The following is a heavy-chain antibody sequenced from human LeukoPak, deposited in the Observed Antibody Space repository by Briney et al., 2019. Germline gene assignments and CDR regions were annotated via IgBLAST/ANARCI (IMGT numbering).Heavy chain of an antibody. D-gene: IGHD6-13*01. Sequence: GGSLRLSCAASGFTFSSYGMHWARQAPGKGLEWVAFIRYDGSNKYYADSVKGRFTISRDNSKNTLYLQMNSLRAEDTAVYYCAKDLIAAAETFDYWGQGTLVTVSS. J-gene: IGHJ4*02. CDR2: IRYDGSNK. V-gene: IGHV3-30*02. CDR1: GFTFSSYG. CDR3: AKDLIAAAETFDY.